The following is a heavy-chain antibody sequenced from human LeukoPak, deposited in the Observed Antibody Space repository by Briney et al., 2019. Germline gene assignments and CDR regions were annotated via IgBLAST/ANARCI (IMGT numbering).Heavy chain of an antibody. CDR3: AKDRSSGWYGGFDY. CDR1: GFTFSSFG. D-gene: IGHD6-19*01. Sequence: PGGSLRLSCAASGFTFSSFGVHWIRQAPGKGLEWVAVISYDGGNKYYADSVKGRFTISRDNSKNTLYLQMNSLRAEDTAVYYCAKDRSSGWYGGFDYWGQGTLVTVSS. CDR2: ISYDGGNK. V-gene: IGHV3-30*18. J-gene: IGHJ4*02.